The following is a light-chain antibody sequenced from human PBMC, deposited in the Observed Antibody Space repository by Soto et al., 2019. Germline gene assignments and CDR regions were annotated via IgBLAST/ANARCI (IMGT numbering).Light chain of an antibody. Sequence: QSVLTQPPSVSGAPGQRVTISCTGSSSNIGAGYDVHWYQQLPGTAPKLLIYGNSNRPSGVPQRFSGSQSGTSASPAITGLQAEDEADYCCQSYDSSLSGFVFGTGTKVTVL. CDR3: QSYDSSLSGFV. J-gene: IGLJ1*01. V-gene: IGLV1-40*01. CDR2: GNS. CDR1: SSNIGAGYD.